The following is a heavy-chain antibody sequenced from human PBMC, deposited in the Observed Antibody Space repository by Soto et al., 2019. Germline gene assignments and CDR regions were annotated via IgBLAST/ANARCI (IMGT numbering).Heavy chain of an antibody. Sequence: GASVKVSCKASGYPFTDHDINWVRQATGQGLEWMGWMNPNTGNTRYAQQFQGRLTMTRDTSISTAFMELSGLRSEDTALYYCAGGSLTTLTDLWGRGTMMTV. CDR2: MNPNTGNT. CDR1: GYPFTDHD. J-gene: IGHJ4*02. CDR3: AGGSLTTLTDL. D-gene: IGHD4-4*01. V-gene: IGHV1-8*01.